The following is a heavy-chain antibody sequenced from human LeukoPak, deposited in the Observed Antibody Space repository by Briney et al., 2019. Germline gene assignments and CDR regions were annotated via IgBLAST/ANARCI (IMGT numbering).Heavy chain of an antibody. CDR1: GYTFTGYY. Sequence: ASVKVSCKASGYTFTGYYMHWVRQAPGQGLEWMGRINPNSGGTNYAQKFQGRVTMTRDTSISTAYMELSRLRSDDTAVYYCAREEVPAAIHHYYYYMDVWGKGTTVTVSS. CDR3: AREEVPAAIHHYYYYMDV. D-gene: IGHD2-2*02. J-gene: IGHJ6*03. V-gene: IGHV1-2*06. CDR2: INPNSGGT.